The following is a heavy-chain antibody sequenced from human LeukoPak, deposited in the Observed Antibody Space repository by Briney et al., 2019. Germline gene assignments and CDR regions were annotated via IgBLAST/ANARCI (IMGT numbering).Heavy chain of an antibody. CDR3: AREGVIIPGVIVY. J-gene: IGHJ4*02. Sequence: GESLKISCQGSGYSFTSYWIAWVRQMPGKGLEWMGIVYPGDSDTIYSPSFQDQVTISVDKSISTAYLQWSSLKASDTAMYYCAREGVIIPGVIVYWGQGTLVTVSS. V-gene: IGHV5-51*01. D-gene: IGHD2-2*02. CDR1: GYSFTSYW. CDR2: VYPGDSDT.